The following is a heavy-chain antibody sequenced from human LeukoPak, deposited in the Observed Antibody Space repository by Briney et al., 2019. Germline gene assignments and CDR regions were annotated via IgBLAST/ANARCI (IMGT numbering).Heavy chain of an antibody. V-gene: IGHV4-34*01. J-gene: IGHJ5*02. D-gene: IGHD6-13*01. CDR3: ARAQYSSSCDL. CDR2: INHSGST. CDR1: GGSFSGYY. Sequence: SETLSLTCAVYGGSFSGYYWSWIRHPPGKGWKWIGEINHSGSTNYNPSLKSRVTISVDTSKNQFSLKLSSVTAADTAVYYCARAQYSSSCDLWGQGTLVTVSS.